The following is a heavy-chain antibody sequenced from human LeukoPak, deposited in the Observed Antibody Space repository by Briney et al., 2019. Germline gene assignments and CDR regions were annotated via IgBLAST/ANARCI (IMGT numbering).Heavy chain of an antibody. Sequence: ASVKVSCKASGYTFTSYGISWVRQAPGQGLEWMGWISAYNGNTNYAQKLQGRVTMTTDTSTCTAYMELRSLRSDDMAVYYCARDMTKRGYSYGPPGYWGQGTLVTVSS. V-gene: IGHV1-18*03. D-gene: IGHD5-18*01. CDR2: ISAYNGNT. J-gene: IGHJ4*02. CDR1: GYTFTSYG. CDR3: ARDMTKRGYSYGPPGY.